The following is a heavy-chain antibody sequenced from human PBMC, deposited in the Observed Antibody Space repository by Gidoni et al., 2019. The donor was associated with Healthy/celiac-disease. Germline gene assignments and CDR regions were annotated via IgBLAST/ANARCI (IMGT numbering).Heavy chain of an antibody. J-gene: IGHJ3*02. CDR3: AKDHGWEQNPGAFDI. CDR2: IRGSGGST. CDR1: GFTFSSYA. V-gene: IGHV3-23*01. D-gene: IGHD1-26*01. Sequence: EVQLLESGGGLVQPGGSLRLSCAASGFTFSSYAMSRVRQAPGKGLEWVSAIRGSGGSTYYADSVKGRFTISRDNSKNTLYLQMNSLRAEDTAVYYCAKDHGWEQNPGAFDIWGQGTMVTVSS.